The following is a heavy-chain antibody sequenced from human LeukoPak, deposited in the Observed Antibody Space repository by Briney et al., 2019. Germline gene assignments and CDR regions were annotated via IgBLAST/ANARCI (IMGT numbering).Heavy chain of an antibody. J-gene: IGHJ5*02. CDR2: IYYSGST. V-gene: IGHV4-39*01. CDR1: GGSFSGYY. CDR3: ARRYCSGGSCYRTGNWFDP. D-gene: IGHD2-15*01. Sequence: SETLSLTCAVYGGSFSGYYWGWIRQPPGKGLEWIGSIYYSGSTYYNPSLKSRVTISVDTSKNQFSLKLSSVTAADTAVYYCARRYCSGGSCYRTGNWFDPWGQGTLVTVSS.